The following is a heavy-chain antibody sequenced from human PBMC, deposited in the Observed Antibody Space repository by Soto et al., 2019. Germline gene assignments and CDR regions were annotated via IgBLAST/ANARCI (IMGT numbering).Heavy chain of an antibody. J-gene: IGHJ3*02. D-gene: IGHD3-3*01. CDR2: IWYDGSNK. V-gene: IGHV3-33*01. Sequence: GGSLRLSCAASGFTFSSYGMHWVRQAPGKGLEWVAVIWYDGSNKYYADSVKGRFTISRDNSKNTLYLQMNSLRAEDTAVYYCARDRSAHYDFWSGYYSGDAFDIWGQGTMVTVSS. CDR3: ARDRSAHYDFWSGYYSGDAFDI. CDR1: GFTFSSYG.